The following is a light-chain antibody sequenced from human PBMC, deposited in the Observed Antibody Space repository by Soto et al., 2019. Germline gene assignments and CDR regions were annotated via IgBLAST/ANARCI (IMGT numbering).Light chain of an antibody. V-gene: IGKV2-29*03. CDR3: MQGTLPLLT. CDR1: QSLLHSDGKTY. CDR2: EVS. J-gene: IGKJ4*01. Sequence: DIVMTQAPLSLSVTPGQPASISCKSSQSLLHSDGKTYLSWYLQKPGQPPQLLMYEVSIRFSGVPDWCSGSGSGTDFTLSISRVEAVDVGVYYCMQGTLPLLTFGGGTKVKIK.